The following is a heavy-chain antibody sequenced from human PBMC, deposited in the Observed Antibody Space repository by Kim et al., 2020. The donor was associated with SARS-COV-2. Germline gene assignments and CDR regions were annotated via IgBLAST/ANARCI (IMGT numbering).Heavy chain of an antibody. Sequence: RFTISRDNSKNTLYLQMNSLRAEDTAVYYCAKITVYDSSGYYYLTPYFDYWGQGTLVTVSS. J-gene: IGHJ4*02. D-gene: IGHD3-22*01. V-gene: IGHV3-23*01. CDR3: AKITVYDSSGYYYLTPYFDY.